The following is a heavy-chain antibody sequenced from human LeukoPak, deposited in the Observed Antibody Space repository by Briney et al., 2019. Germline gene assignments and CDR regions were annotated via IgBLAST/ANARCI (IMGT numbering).Heavy chain of an antibody. CDR2: IKTSGST. CDR1: GASISTYY. J-gene: IGHJ4*02. Sequence: SEILSLTCTVSGASISTYYWSWIRQPVGKGLEWIGHIKTSGSTHYNPSLRSRVSMSVDTSKNHFSLNLTSVTAADTAVYYCARAVGPTHFDFWGQGTLVTVSS. CDR3: ARAVGPTHFDF. D-gene: IGHD1-26*01. V-gene: IGHV4-4*07.